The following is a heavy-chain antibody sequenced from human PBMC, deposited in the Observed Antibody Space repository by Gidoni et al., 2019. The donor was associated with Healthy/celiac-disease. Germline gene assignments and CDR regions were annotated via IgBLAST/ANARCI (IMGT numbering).Heavy chain of an antibody. CDR2: IYHSGST. CDR3: ARDLVAVAGIDY. D-gene: IGHD6-19*01. CDR1: TSGYY. V-gene: IGHV4-38-2*02. Sequence: TSGYYWGWIRQPPGKGLEWIGSIYHSGSTYYNPSLKSRVTISVDTSKNQFSLKLSSVTAADTAVYYCARDLVAVAGIDYWGQGTLVTVSS. J-gene: IGHJ4*02.